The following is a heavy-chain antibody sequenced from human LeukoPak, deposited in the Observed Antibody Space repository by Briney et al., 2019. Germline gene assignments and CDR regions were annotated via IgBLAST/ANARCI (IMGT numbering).Heavy chain of an antibody. CDR3: ATKDIVATTGDY. CDR2: ISYDGSNK. D-gene: IGHD5-12*01. V-gene: IGHV3-30-3*01. Sequence: GRSLRLSCAASGFTFSSYAMHWVRQAPGKGLEWVAVISYDGSNKYYADSVKGRFTISRDNSKNTLYLQMNSLRAEDTAVYYCATKDIVATTGDYWGQGTLVTVSS. CDR1: GFTFSSYA. J-gene: IGHJ4*02.